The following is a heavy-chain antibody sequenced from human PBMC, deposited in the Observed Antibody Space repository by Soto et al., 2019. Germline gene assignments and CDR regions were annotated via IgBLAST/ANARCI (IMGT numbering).Heavy chain of an antibody. J-gene: IGHJ2*01. D-gene: IGHD2-21*02. CDR3: ARIYCGGDCYTNWYFDL. CDR2: ISYSGST. Sequence: QVQLQESGPGLVKPSETLSLTCTVSGGSISSYYWSWIRQPPAKGLEWIGYISYSGSTNYNPSLKSRVTILVDTSKNQFSLNLSSVAAADTAVYYCARIYCGGDCYTNWYFDLWGRGTLVTVSS. V-gene: IGHV4-59*01. CDR1: GGSISSYY.